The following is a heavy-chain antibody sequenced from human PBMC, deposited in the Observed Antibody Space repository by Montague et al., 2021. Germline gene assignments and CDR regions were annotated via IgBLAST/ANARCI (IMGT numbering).Heavy chain of an antibody. J-gene: IGHJ4*02. V-gene: IGHV4-31*03. Sequence: TLSLTCTVSGGSISSGGYYWSWIRQLPGKGLEWIGYIFYSGNTYYNPSLKSRVTISVDTSKNQFSLKLSSVTAADTAVYYCARAEDYYGSGSYLGLDYWGQGTLVTASS. CDR2: IFYSGNT. CDR3: ARAEDYYGSGSYLGLDY. CDR1: GGSISSGGYY. D-gene: IGHD3-10*01.